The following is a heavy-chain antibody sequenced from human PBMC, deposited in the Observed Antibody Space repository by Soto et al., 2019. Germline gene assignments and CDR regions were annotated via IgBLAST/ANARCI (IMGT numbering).Heavy chain of an antibody. J-gene: IGHJ4*02. CDR2: ISGSGGST. V-gene: IGHV3-23*01. CDR1: GFTFSSYA. D-gene: IGHD3-3*01. CDR3: AEDRRFLEWFFDY. Sequence: PGGSLRLSCAASGFTFSSYAMSWVRQAPGKGLEWVSAISGSGGSTYYADSVKGRFTISRDNSKNTLYLQMNSLRAEDTAVYYCAEDRRFLEWFFDYWGQGTLVTVSS.